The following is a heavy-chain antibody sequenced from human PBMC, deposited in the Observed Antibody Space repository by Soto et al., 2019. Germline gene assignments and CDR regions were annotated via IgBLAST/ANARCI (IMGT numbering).Heavy chain of an antibody. CDR3: VGAASGSSLRSDY. CDR2: VKSKTDGGKI. V-gene: IGHV3-15*01. CDR1: GFTFSNAW. D-gene: IGHD5-12*01. Sequence: EVQLVESGGGLVKPGGSLRLSCAASGFTFSNAWMTWVRQAPGKGLEWVGRVKSKTDGGKIDYAAPVQDRITISRDDSKNTLYLQINGLKTEHPAVYYWVGAASGSSLRSDYWGQGTMVTVS. J-gene: IGHJ4*02.